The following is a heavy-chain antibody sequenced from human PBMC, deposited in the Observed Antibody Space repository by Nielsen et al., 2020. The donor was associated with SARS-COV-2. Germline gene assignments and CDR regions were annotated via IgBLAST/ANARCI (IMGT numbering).Heavy chain of an antibody. CDR1: GYSFTSYF. CDR2: INPRDGST. V-gene: IGHV1-46*01. J-gene: IGHJ4*02. CDR3: ARDRRREELATISGARF. D-gene: IGHD5-24*01. Sequence: ASVKVSCKASGYSFTSYFVLWVRQAPGQGLEWMGIINPRDGSTISAQKFQGRVSMTTDTSTSTVYMELSSLKSEDTAVYYCARDRRREELATISGARFWGQGTLVTVSS.